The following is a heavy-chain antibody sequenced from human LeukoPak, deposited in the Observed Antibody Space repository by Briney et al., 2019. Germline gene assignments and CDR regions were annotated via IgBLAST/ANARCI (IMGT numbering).Heavy chain of an antibody. Sequence: PGGSLRLSCAASVFTFSSYCMHWVRQAPGKGLEWVAVIWYDGGNKYYADSVKGRFTISRDNSKNTLYLQMNSLRAEDTAVYYCARDRSYYDILTGCFDYWGQGTLVTVSS. D-gene: IGHD3-9*01. CDR3: ARDRSYYDILTGCFDY. V-gene: IGHV3-33*01. CDR2: IWYDGGNK. J-gene: IGHJ4*02. CDR1: VFTFSSYC.